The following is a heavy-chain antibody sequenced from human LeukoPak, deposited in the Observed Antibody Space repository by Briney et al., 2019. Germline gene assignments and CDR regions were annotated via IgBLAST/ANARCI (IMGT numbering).Heavy chain of an antibody. Sequence: PSETLSLTCTVSGGSISSSSYYWGWIRQPPGKGLEWIGSIYYSGSTYYNPSLKSRVTISVNTSKNQFSLKLSSVTAADTAVYYCARDGYYGVNWGQGTLVTVSS. V-gene: IGHV4-39*02. CDR3: ARDGYYGVN. CDR1: GGSISSSSYY. D-gene: IGHD3-10*01. CDR2: IYYSGST. J-gene: IGHJ4*02.